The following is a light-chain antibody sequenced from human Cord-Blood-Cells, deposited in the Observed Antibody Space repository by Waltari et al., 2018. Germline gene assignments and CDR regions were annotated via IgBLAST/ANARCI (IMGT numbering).Light chain of an antibody. V-gene: IGKV1-39*01. J-gene: IGKJ1*01. CDR3: QQSYSTPPEWT. Sequence: DIQMTQSPSSLSASVGDRVTITCRASQGISSYLNWYQQKPGKAPKLLIYAASSLQSGVPSRFSGSGSGTDFTLTISSLQPEDFATYYCQQSYSTPPEWTFGQGTKVEIK. CDR1: QGISSY. CDR2: AAS.